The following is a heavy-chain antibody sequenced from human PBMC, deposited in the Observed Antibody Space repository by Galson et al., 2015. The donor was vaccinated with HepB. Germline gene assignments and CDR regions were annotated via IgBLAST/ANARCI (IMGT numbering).Heavy chain of an antibody. CDR1: GYTFTSYN. Sequence: SVKVSCKASGYTFTSYNMHWMRQAPGQGLEWMGIINPSGGSTSYAQKFQGRVTMTRDTSTSTVYMELSSLRSEDTAVYYCATIYCGGDCLDAFDIWGQGTMVTVSS. CDR2: INPSGGST. J-gene: IGHJ3*02. D-gene: IGHD2-21*01. CDR3: ATIYCGGDCLDAFDI. V-gene: IGHV1-46*01.